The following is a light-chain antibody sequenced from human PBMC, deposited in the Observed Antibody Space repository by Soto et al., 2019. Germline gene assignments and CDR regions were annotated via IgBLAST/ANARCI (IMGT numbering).Light chain of an antibody. V-gene: IGLV2-11*01. CDR1: SSDVGDYNY. Sequence: QSALTQPRSVSGSPGQSVTISCTGTSSDVGDYNYVSWYQQQPGKAPKLIIYDVSKRPSGVPDRFSGSKSGNTASLTISGLQAEDEADYYCSSYTNSNARVFGTGTKVTVL. J-gene: IGLJ1*01. CDR2: DVS. CDR3: SSYTNSNARV.